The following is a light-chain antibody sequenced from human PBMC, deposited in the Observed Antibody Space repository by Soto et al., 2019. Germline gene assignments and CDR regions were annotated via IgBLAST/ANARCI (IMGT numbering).Light chain of an antibody. CDR1: SSDVGGYDF. CDR3: CSYAGDLAL. V-gene: IGLV2-11*01. Sequence: HSVLTQPRSVSGSPGQSVTISCTGTSSDVGGYDFVSWYQQHPGKAPKLMISDVSKRPSGVPDRFSSSKSGNTASLTISGLQAEDEADYYCCSYAGDLALFGGGTKLTVL. CDR2: DVS. J-gene: IGLJ2*01.